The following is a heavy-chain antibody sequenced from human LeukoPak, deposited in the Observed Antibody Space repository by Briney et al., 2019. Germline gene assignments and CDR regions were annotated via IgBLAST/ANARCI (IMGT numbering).Heavy chain of an antibody. CDR1: GFTFSSYA. Sequence: GGSLRLSCAASGFTFSSYAMSWVRQAPGKGLEWVSAISGSGGSTYYADPVKGRFTISRDNSKNTLYLQMNSLRAEDTAVYYCAKDHLIRITMVRGVPDAFDIWGQGTMVTVSS. V-gene: IGHV3-23*01. J-gene: IGHJ3*02. CDR2: ISGSGGST. D-gene: IGHD3-10*01. CDR3: AKDHLIRITMVRGVPDAFDI.